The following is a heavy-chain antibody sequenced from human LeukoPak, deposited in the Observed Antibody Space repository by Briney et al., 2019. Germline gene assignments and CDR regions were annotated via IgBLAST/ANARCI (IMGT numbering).Heavy chain of an antibody. Sequence: SETLSLTCAVYGGSCSGYYWRWIRQPPGKGREWSGEINHSGSTNYNPSLKSRVTISVDTSKNQFSLKMSSVTAADTAVYYCARAKYGAGINWGHYYYGMDVWGQGTTVTVSS. CDR3: ARAKYGAGINWGHYYYGMDV. CDR2: INHSGST. D-gene: IGHD3-16*01. J-gene: IGHJ6*02. CDR1: GGSCSGYY. V-gene: IGHV4-34*01.